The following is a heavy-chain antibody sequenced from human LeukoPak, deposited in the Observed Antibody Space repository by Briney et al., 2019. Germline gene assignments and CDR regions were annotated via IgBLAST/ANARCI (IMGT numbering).Heavy chain of an antibody. CDR3: AKDPSATWGYYFDY. D-gene: IGHD5-12*01. Sequence: GGSLRLSCAASGFTFSSYGMHWVCQAPGKGLEWVAVISYDGSNKYYADSVKGRFTISRDNSKNTLYLQMNSLRAEDTAVYYCAKDPSATWGYYFDYWGQGTLVTVSS. CDR2: ISYDGSNK. J-gene: IGHJ4*02. V-gene: IGHV3-30*18. CDR1: GFTFSSYG.